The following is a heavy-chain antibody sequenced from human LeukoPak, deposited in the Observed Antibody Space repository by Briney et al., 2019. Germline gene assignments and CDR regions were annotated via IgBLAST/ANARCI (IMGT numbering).Heavy chain of an antibody. CDR3: AKGPTYYYDSSGYQHY. J-gene: IGHJ4*02. Sequence: GGSLRLSCAAPGFTFSSYAMSWVRQAPGKGLEWVSAISGSGGSTYYADSVKGRFTISRDNPKNTLYLQMNSLRAEDTAVYYCAKGPTYYYDSSGYQHYWGQGTLVTVSS. D-gene: IGHD3-22*01. CDR2: ISGSGGST. CDR1: GFTFSSYA. V-gene: IGHV3-23*01.